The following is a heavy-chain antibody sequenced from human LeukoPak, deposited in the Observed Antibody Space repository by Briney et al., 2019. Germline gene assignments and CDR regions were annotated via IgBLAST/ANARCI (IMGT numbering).Heavy chain of an antibody. Sequence: GGSLRLSCAASGFTFSSYAMNWVRQAPGKGLEWVSGISSDGSTTHYADSVKGRFTISRDNAKNTLFLHMNSLRAEDTAVYYCNVRWGPNSDYWGQGTLVTVSS. V-gene: IGHV3-74*01. CDR2: ISSDGSTT. CDR3: NVRWGPNSDY. J-gene: IGHJ4*02. D-gene: IGHD7-27*01. CDR1: GFTFSSYA.